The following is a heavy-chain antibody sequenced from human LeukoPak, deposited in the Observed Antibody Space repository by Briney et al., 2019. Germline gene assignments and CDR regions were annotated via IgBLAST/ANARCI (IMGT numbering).Heavy chain of an antibody. CDR1: GFTFSSYA. CDR2: ISKDGSNK. V-gene: IGHV3-30*04. CDR3: ARALIDY. Sequence: PGRSLRLSCAASGFTFSSYAMHWVRQAPGKGLGWVAVISKDGSNKYYADSVKGRFTIARDNSKNTRYLQMNSLRAEDTAVYHCARALIDYWGQGTLVTVSS. J-gene: IGHJ4*02.